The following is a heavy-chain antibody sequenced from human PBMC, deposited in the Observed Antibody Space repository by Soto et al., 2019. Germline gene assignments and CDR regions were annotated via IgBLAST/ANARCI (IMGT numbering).Heavy chain of an antibody. D-gene: IGHD2-15*01. CDR3: ARTTTYCSGGSCYSKYYYGMDV. J-gene: IGHJ6*02. CDR1: GYTFTGYY. CDR2: INPNSGGT. Sequence: ASVKVSCKASGYTFTGYYMHWVRQAPGQGLEWMGWINPNSGGTNYAQKFQGRVTMTRDTSISTAYMELSRLRSDDTAVYYCARTTTYCSGGSCYSKYYYGMDVWGQGTTVTV. V-gene: IGHV1-2*02.